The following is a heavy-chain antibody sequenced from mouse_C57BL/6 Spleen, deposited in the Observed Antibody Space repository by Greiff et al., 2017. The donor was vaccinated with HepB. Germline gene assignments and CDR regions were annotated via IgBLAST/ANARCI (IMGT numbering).Heavy chain of an antibody. V-gene: IGHV1-76*01. Sequence: VQVVESGAELVRPGASVKLSCKASGYTFTDYYINWVKQRPGQGLEWIARLYPGSGNTYYNEKFKGKATLTAEKSSSTAYMQLSSLTSEDSAVYFCARSDYGSSSPFAYWGQGTLVTVSA. D-gene: IGHD1-1*01. CDR2: LYPGSGNT. J-gene: IGHJ3*01. CDR3: ARSDYGSSSPFAY. CDR1: GYTFTDYY.